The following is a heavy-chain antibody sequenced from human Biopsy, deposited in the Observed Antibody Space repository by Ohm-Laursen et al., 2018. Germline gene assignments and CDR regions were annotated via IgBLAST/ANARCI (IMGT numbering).Heavy chain of an antibody. CDR1: GYTFTTYG. J-gene: IGHJ4*02. D-gene: IGHD2/OR15-2a*01. CDR2: ISPYNDKT. Sequence: SVKVSCKASGYTFTTYGISWVRQAPGQGLEWMGWISPYNDKTSYPPKLQDRVTMTADTSTNTAHMELRSLRSDDTTVYYCARVFCTSTTCYGLLDNWGQGTVVTVSS. V-gene: IGHV1-18*01. CDR3: ARVFCTSTTCYGLLDN.